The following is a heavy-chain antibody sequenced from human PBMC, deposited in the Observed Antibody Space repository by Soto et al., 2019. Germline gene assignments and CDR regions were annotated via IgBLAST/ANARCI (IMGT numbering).Heavy chain of an antibody. D-gene: IGHD2-2*01. CDR3: ARVPDR. Sequence: QLQLQESGSGLVKPSQTLSLTCAVSGGSISSGGYSWSWIRQPPGKGLEWIGYIYHSGSTYYNPSPXSXXTISVDRSNNQCSRKLSSVTAADTAVYYCARVPDRWGQGTLVTVSA. CDR1: GGSISSGGYS. V-gene: IGHV4-30-2*01. J-gene: IGHJ5*02. CDR2: IYHSGST.